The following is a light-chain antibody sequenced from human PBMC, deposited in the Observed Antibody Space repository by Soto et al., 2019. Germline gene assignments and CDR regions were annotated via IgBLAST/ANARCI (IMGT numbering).Light chain of an antibody. CDR3: QQYNDWPPWT. Sequence: EIVMTQSPATLSVSPWERATLSCRASQSVGSNLAWYQQKRGQAPRLLIYGASTRATGIPARFSGSGSGTEFTLTISSLQSEDFAVYYCQQYNDWPPWTFGQGTKVDIK. V-gene: IGKV3-15*01. J-gene: IGKJ1*01. CDR2: GAS. CDR1: QSVGSN.